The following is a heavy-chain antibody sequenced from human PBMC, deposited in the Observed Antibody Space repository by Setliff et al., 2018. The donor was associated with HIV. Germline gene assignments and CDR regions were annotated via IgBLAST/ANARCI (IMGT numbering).Heavy chain of an antibody. J-gene: IGHJ3*02. Sequence: ASVKVSCKASGYTFTNYGICWVRQAPGQGLEWMGWISGHNGNTNYAEKLQGRVTMTTDTSTSTAYMELRSLRSDDTAVYYCARDLKVYAMWGDAFDTWGQGTMVTVS. CDR3: ARDLKVYAMWGDAFDT. D-gene: IGHD2-8*01. CDR1: GYTFTNYG. CDR2: ISGHNGNT. V-gene: IGHV1-18*01.